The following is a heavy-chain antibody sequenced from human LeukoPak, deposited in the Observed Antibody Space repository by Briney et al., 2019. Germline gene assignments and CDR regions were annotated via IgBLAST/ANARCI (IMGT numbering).Heavy chain of an antibody. CDR2: IWYDGSNK. CDR3: ARDPSDPDFWCGPFYGMDV. V-gene: IGHV3-33*08. D-gene: IGHD3-3*01. Sequence: GGSLRLSCTASKFTFSNYGMHWVRQAPGKGLEWVAVIWYDGSNKYYADSVKGRFTISRDNSKNTLYLQMNSLRAEDTAVYYCARDPSDPDFWCGPFYGMDVWGQGTTVTVPS. J-gene: IGHJ6*02. CDR1: KFTFSNYG.